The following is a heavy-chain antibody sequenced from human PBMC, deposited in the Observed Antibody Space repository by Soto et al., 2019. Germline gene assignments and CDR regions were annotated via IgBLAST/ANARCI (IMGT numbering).Heavy chain of an antibody. CDR1: GYTYTSYG. V-gene: IGHV1-18*01. CDR3: ARGQLWEVGGASPPRYEQEV. CDR2: ISAYNGNT. Sequence: ASVKVFCKASGYTYTSYGISWVRQAPGQGLEWMGWISAYNGNTNYAQKLQGRVTMTTDTSTSTAYMELRSLRSDDTAVYYCARGQLWEVGGASPPRYEQEVWGQGNTVTVSS. D-gene: IGHD2-15*01. J-gene: IGHJ6*01.